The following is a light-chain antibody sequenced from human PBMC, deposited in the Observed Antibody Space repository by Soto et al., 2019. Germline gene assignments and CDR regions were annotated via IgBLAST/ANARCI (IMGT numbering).Light chain of an antibody. Sequence: DIVLTQSPGILSLSPGDRATLSCRSSESVRSTYLAWYQQKRGQAPRLLIYEASSRASGIPDRFSGSGSGKDFTLTISKVEPEDVAVYYCQQYFNSPYMHTFGQGTRLEIK. J-gene: IGKJ5*01. V-gene: IGKV3-20*01. CDR1: ESVRSTY. CDR3: QQYFNSPYMHT. CDR2: EAS.